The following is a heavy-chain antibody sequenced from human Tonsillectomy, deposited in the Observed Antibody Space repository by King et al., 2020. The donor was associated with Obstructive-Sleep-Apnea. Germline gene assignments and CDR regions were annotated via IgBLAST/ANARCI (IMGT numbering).Heavy chain of an antibody. D-gene: IGHD5-12*01. V-gene: IGHV3-7*01. CDR1: GFTFSRYW. CDR3: ARDQEWLRSDYFDY. Sequence: VQLVESGGGLVQPGGSLRLSCAASGFTFSRYWMSWVRQAPGKGLEWVANIKQDGSEKYYVDSVKGRFTISRDNAKNSLYLQMNSLRAEDTAVYYCARDQEWLRSDYFDYWGQGTLVTVSS. J-gene: IGHJ4*02. CDR2: IKQDGSEK.